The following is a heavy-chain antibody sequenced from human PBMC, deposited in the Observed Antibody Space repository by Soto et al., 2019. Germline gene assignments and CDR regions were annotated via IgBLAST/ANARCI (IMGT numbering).Heavy chain of an antibody. D-gene: IGHD2-21*01. Sequence: QVQLVESGGGVVQPGRSLRLSCAASGFTFSSYAMHWVRQAPGKGLEWVAVISYDGSNKYYADSVKGRFTISRDNSKNTLYLQMNSLRAEDTAVYYCARDDSGPARPLYGMDVWGQGTTVTVSS. CDR3: ARDDSGPARPLYGMDV. J-gene: IGHJ6*02. V-gene: IGHV3-30-3*01. CDR2: ISYDGSNK. CDR1: GFTFSSYA.